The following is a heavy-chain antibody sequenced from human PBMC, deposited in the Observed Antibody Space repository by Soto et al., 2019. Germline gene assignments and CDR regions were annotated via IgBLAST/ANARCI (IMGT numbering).Heavy chain of an antibody. V-gene: IGHV3-21*01. Sequence: GGSLRLSCAASGFTFSSYSMNWVRQAPGKGLERVSSISSSSSYIYYADSVKGRFTISRDNAKNSLYLQMNSLRAEDTAVYYCARDEEGYDSSGYYRYYYYGMDVWGQGTTVTVSS. J-gene: IGHJ6*02. CDR3: ARDEEGYDSSGYYRYYYYGMDV. D-gene: IGHD3-22*01. CDR2: ISSSSSYI. CDR1: GFTFSSYS.